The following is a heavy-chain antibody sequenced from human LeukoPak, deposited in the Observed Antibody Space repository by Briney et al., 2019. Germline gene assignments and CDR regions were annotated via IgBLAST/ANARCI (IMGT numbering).Heavy chain of an antibody. CDR1: GSTFSSHT. CDR3: AADRNDPGY. CDR2: ISSTSSVI. J-gene: IGHJ4*02. V-gene: IGHV3-48*04. D-gene: IGHD1-1*01. Sequence: GGSLRLSCAASGSTFSSHTMNWVRQAPGKGLEWVSYISSTSSVIYYADSVKGRFTISRDNAKNSLYLQMNSLRAEDTAVYYCAADRNDPGYWGQGTLVTVSS.